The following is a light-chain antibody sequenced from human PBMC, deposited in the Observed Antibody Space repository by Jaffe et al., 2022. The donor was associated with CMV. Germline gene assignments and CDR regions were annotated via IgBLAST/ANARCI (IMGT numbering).Light chain of an antibody. Sequence: DIQMTQSPSTLSASVGDRVTITCRASQNINNWLAWYQQKPGKAPKLLIYKASNLESGVPSRFSGSGAGTGFTLTISSLQPDDFATYYCQQYNSYSWTFGQGTKVEI. V-gene: IGKV1-5*03. CDR2: KAS. J-gene: IGKJ1*01. CDR1: QNINNW. CDR3: QQYNSYSWT.